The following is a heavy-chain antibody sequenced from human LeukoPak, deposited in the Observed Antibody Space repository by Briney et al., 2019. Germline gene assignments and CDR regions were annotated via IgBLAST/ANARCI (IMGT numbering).Heavy chain of an antibody. J-gene: IGHJ6*02. Sequence: SGRSLGLSCAASGFTFSNYNMDWVCQAPGKGLEWDSPIGTSGTDRYYADSVKGRFAISRDNAKNSLYLQMNSLRDEDTALYYCAREASKIKDMDLWGQGTTVTVSS. CDR1: GFTFSNYN. V-gene: IGHV3-21*01. CDR2: IGTSGTDR. CDR3: AREASKIKDMDL.